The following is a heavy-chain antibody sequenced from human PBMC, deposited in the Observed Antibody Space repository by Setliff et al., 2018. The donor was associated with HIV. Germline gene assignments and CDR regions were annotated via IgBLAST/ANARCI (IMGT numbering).Heavy chain of an antibody. CDR2: IYYSGST. Sequence: NPSETLSLTCIVSGGSISSYYWSWIRQPPGKGLEWIGYIYYSGSTNYNPSLKSRVTISVDTSKNQFSLKLNSVTAADSAVYYCARGDYYDSTGYEGLDPWGQGTLVTVSS. D-gene: IGHD3-22*01. V-gene: IGHV4-59*01. CDR3: ARGDYYDSTGYEGLDP. J-gene: IGHJ5*02. CDR1: GGSISSYY.